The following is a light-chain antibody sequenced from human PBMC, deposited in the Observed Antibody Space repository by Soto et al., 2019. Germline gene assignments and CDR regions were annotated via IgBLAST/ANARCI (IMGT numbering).Light chain of an antibody. Sequence: DIHMTQSPSTFSASVGDRVTITCRASESINSWLAWYQQKPGKAPKVVIYDASNLESGVPSRFSGSGSGTEFTLTISSMQPDDFANYYCQQYHAEPWTFGQGTKVDIK. CDR2: DAS. CDR3: QQYHAEPWT. V-gene: IGKV1-5*01. J-gene: IGKJ1*01. CDR1: ESINSW.